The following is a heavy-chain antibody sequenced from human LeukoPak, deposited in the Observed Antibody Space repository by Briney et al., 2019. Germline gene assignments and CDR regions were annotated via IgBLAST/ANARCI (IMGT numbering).Heavy chain of an antibody. V-gene: IGHV4-4*07. CDR3: ARVILLWFGEFHAFDI. D-gene: IGHD3-10*01. CDR2: IYTSGST. Sequence: SETLSLTCTVSGGSISGYYWSWIRQPAGKGLEWIGRIYTSGSTNYNPSLKSRVTISVDTSKNQFSLKLSSVTAADTAVYYCARVILLWFGEFHAFDIWGQGTMVTVSS. CDR1: GGSISGYY. J-gene: IGHJ3*02.